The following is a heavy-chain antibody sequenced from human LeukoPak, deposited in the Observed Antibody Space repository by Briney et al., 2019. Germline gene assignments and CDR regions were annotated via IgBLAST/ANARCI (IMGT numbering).Heavy chain of an antibody. Sequence: SETLSLTCAVYGGSFSSYDWSWIRQSPGKGLEWIAEINHRGDTNYNPSVKSRVTISVDTSKNQFSLKVTSLTAADTAVYYCARGPTISDTGYFDYWGQGTLVTVSS. J-gene: IGHJ4*03. CDR1: GGSFSSYD. CDR3: ARGPTISDTGYFDY. D-gene: IGHD2-21*02. CDR2: INHRGDT. V-gene: IGHV4-34*01.